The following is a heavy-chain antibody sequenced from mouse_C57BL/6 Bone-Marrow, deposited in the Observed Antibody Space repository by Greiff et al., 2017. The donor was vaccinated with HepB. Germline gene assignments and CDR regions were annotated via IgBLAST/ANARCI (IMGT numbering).Heavy chain of an antibody. V-gene: IGHV1-72*01. D-gene: IGHD1-1*01. CDR3: AREDITTVVALNWYFDV. Sequence: QVQLKESGAELVKPGASVKLSCKASGYTFTSYWMHWVKQRPGRGLEWIGRIDPNSGGTKYNEKFKSKATLTVDKPSSTAYMQLSSLTSEDSAVYYCAREDITTVVALNWYFDVWGTGTTVTVSS. J-gene: IGHJ1*03. CDR1: GYTFTSYW. CDR2: IDPNSGGT.